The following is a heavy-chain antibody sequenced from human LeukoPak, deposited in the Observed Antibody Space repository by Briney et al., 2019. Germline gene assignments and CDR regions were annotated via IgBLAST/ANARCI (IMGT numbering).Heavy chain of an antibody. J-gene: IGHJ6*03. V-gene: IGHV3-21*01. CDR2: ISSSSSYI. Sequence: GGSLRLSCAASGFTFSSYSMNWVRQAPGKGLEWVSSISSSSSYIYYADSVKGRFTISRDNAKNSLYLQMNSLRAEDTAVYYCARGGYDFWSGYNYYYYMDVWGKGTTVTVSS. CDR3: ARGGYDFWSGYNYYYYMDV. CDR1: GFTFSSYS. D-gene: IGHD3-3*01.